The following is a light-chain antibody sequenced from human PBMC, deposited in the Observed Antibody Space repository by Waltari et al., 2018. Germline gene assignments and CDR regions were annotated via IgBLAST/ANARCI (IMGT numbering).Light chain of an antibody. Sequence: DIQMTQSPSTLSASVGDRVPITCRARQTISNWLAWCQQKPGKAPKLLIYKASGLESGVPSRFSGSGSGTDFTLTISSLQPEDVGTYYCLQYNSYSWTFGHGTKVEI. CDR2: KAS. J-gene: IGKJ1*01. CDR3: LQYNSYSWT. V-gene: IGKV1-5*03. CDR1: QTISNW.